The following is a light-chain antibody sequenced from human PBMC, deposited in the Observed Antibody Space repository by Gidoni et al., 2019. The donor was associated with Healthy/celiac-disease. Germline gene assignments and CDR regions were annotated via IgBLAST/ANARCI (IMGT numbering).Light chain of an antibody. CDR1: QSISSY. Sequence: DIQMTQSPSSLSASVGDRVTITCRASQSISSYLKWYQQKPGKAPKLLISAASSLQSGVPTRCSGSGSATDFTLTISSLQPEDFATYYCQQSYSTPWTFGQGTKVEIK. CDR2: AAS. CDR3: QQSYSTPWT. V-gene: IGKV1-39*01. J-gene: IGKJ1*01.